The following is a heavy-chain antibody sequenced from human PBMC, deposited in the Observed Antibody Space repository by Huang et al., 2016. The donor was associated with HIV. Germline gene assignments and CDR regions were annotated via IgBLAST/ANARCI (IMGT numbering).Heavy chain of an antibody. V-gene: IGHV3-30*18. CDR1: GFTFSNDG. CDR2: ISYDGSYQ. CDR3: AKDREDSAYQLDY. J-gene: IGHJ4*02. D-gene: IGHD5-12*01. Sequence: QVQLVESGGGVVQPGRSLRLSCAASGFTFSNDGVHWVRQAPGQGLEWVEAISYDGSYQYDSDSVKGRFTISRDDSQNTLYLQMSSLRAEDTAVYFCAKDREDSAYQLDYWGQGTRVTVSS.